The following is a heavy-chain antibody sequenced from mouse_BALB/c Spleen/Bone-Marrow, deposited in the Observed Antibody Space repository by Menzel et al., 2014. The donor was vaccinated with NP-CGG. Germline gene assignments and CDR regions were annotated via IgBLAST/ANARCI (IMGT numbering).Heavy chain of an antibody. Sequence: DVMLVESGGGLVKPGGSLKLSCAASGFTFSTYAMSWVRQTPEKRLEWVASISNGGSTYYQDSVKGRFTISRDNARNILFLQMSSLRSEDTAMYYCARALQLLYYFDYWGQGTTLTVSS. CDR2: ISNGGST. J-gene: IGHJ2*01. V-gene: IGHV5-6-5*01. CDR1: GFTFSTYA. CDR3: ARALQLLYYFDY. D-gene: IGHD4-1*02.